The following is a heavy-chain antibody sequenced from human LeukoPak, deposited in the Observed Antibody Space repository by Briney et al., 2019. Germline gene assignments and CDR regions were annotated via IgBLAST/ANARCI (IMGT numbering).Heavy chain of an antibody. Sequence: ASVKVSCKASGGTFSSYAISWVRQAPGQGLEWMGRIIPILGIANYAQKFQGRVTITADKSTSTAYMELSSLRSEDTAVYYCATPVGIQLFDAFDIWGQGTMVTVSS. V-gene: IGHV1-69*04. CDR3: ATPVGIQLFDAFDI. CDR1: GGTFSSYA. J-gene: IGHJ3*02. D-gene: IGHD5-18*01. CDR2: IIPILGIA.